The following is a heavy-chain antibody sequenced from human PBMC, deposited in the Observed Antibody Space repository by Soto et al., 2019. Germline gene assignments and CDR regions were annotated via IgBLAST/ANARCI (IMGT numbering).Heavy chain of an antibody. J-gene: IGHJ6*03. D-gene: IGHD6-13*01. CDR2: VYYSGNT. Sequence: PSETLSLTCTVSGGSISPYYWSWIRQPPGKGLEWIGYVYYSGNTNYNPSLESRVTISVDTSRNQFSLNLTSATAADTAVYYCARKGAAASYAHYYMGVWGTGTTVTVSS. CDR3: ARKGAAASYAHYYMGV. V-gene: IGHV4-59*01. CDR1: GGSISPYY.